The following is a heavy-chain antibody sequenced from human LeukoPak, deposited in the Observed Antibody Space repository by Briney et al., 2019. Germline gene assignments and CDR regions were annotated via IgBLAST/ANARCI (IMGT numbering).Heavy chain of an antibody. CDR2: IYSGGST. D-gene: IGHD6-13*01. CDR3: ARDPGYSSPF. V-gene: IGHV3-53*01. CDR1: GFTVSSKY. J-gene: IGHJ4*02. Sequence: GGSLRLSCAASGFTVSSKYMTWVRQAPGKGLEWVSVIYSGGSTYYADSVKGRFTISRDNSKNTLYLQMNSLRAEDTAVYYCARDPGYSSPFWGQGTLVTVFS.